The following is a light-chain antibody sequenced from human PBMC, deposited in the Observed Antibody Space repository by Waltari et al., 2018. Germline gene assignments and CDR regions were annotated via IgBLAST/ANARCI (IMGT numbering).Light chain of an antibody. J-gene: IGLJ3*02. CDR2: DDS. Sequence: SYVLTQPPSVSVAPGQTARITCGGNNIGSKSVHWYQQKPGQAPVLVVYDDSGRPSGIPERFSGSNSGNTATLTISRVEAGHEADYYCQVWDSSSDHWLFGGGTKLTVL. CDR3: QVWDSSSDHWL. V-gene: IGLV3-21*02. CDR1: NIGSKS.